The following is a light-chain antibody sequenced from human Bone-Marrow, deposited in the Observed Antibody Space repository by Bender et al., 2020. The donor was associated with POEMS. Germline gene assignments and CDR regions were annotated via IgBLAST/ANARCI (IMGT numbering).Light chain of an antibody. J-gene: IGLJ2*01. CDR2: QDT. CDR1: DLGDKY. V-gene: IGLV3-1*01. CDR3: QAWDTYSVI. Sequence: SYEVTQPPSVSVSPGQTASITCSGDDLGDKYVAWYQQTPGQSPVLVIYQDTKRPSGIPDRFSGSNSGNTATLTISGTQAMDEADYYCQAWDTYSVIFGGGTKLTVL.